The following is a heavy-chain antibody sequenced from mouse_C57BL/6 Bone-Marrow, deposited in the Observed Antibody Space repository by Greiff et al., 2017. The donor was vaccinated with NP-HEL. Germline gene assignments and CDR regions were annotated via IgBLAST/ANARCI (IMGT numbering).Heavy chain of an antibody. CDR1: GFSLTSYA. J-gene: IGHJ1*03. D-gene: IGHD1-1*01. CDR2: IWTGGGT. Sequence: QVQLKQSGPGLVAPSGFSLTSYAISWVRQPPGKGLEWLGVIWTGGGTNYNSALKSRLSISKDNSKSQVFLKMNSLQTDDTARYYCARKNYGSSYRWYFDVWGTGTTVTVSS. CDR3: ARKNYGSSYRWYFDV. V-gene: IGHV2-9-1*01.